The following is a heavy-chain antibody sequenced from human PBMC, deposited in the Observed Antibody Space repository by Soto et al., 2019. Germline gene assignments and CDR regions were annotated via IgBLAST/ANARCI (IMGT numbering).Heavy chain of an antibody. D-gene: IGHD2-21*02. CDR3: ASATVVTPSYYYYYGMDV. CDR1: GGTFSSYA. Sequence: GASVKVSCKASGGTFSSYAISWVRQAPGQGLEWMGWISAYNGNTNYAQKLQGRVTMTTDTSTSTAYMELRSLRSDDTAVYYCASATVVTPSYYYYYGMDVWGQGTTVTVSS. J-gene: IGHJ6*02. V-gene: IGHV1-18*01. CDR2: ISAYNGNT.